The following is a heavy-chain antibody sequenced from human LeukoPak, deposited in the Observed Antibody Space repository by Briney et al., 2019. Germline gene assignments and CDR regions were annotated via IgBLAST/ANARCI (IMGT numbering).Heavy chain of an antibody. CDR3: ARSKYCSGGSCYAGAFDI. CDR2: IYHSGST. V-gene: IGHV4-4*02. CDR1: GGSISSSNW. J-gene: IGHJ3*02. Sequence: SETLSLTCAVSGGSISSSNWWSWVRQPPGKGLEWIGEIYHSGSTNYNPSLKSRVTISVDKSKNQFSLKLSSVTAADTAVYYCARSKYCSGGSCYAGAFDIWGQGTMVTVSS. D-gene: IGHD2-15*01.